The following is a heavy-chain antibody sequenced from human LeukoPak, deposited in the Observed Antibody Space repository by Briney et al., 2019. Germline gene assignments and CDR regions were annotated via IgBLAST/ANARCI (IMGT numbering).Heavy chain of an antibody. Sequence: GGSLRLSCAASGFTFSSYSMNWVRQAPGKGLEWVSSISSSSSYIYYADSVKGRFTISRDNAKNSLYLQMNSLRAEDTAVYYCARDPPYCGGDCFAMDVWGKGTTVTVSS. J-gene: IGHJ6*03. CDR3: ARDPPYCGGDCFAMDV. V-gene: IGHV3-21*01. CDR2: ISSSSSYI. D-gene: IGHD2-21*02. CDR1: GFTFSSYS.